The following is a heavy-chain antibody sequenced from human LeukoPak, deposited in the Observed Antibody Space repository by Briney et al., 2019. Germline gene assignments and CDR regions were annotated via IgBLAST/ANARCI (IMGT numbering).Heavy chain of an antibody. D-gene: IGHD3/OR15-3a*01. CDR2: INPNSGGT. J-gene: IGHJ6*03. Sequence: ASVKVSCKASGYTFTSYGISWVRQAPGQGLEWMGWINPNSGGTNYAQKFQGRVTMTRDTSISTAYMELSRLRSDDTAVYYCARGTNYYYYMDVWGKGTTVTVSS. V-gene: IGHV1-2*02. CDR1: GYTFTSYG. CDR3: ARGTNYYYYMDV.